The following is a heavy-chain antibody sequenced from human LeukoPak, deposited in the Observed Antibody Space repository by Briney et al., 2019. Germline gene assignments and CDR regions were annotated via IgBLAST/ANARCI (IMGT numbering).Heavy chain of an antibody. CDR3: ATSGSGSYEGAYAFDI. Sequence: SVKVSCKASGGTFSSYAISWVRQAPGQGLEWMGGIIPIFGTANYAQKFQGRVTITADESTSTAYMELSSLRSEDTAVYYCATSGSGSYEGAYAFDIWGQGTMVTVSS. J-gene: IGHJ3*02. CDR1: GGTFSSYA. V-gene: IGHV1-69*13. CDR2: IIPIFGTA. D-gene: IGHD3-10*01.